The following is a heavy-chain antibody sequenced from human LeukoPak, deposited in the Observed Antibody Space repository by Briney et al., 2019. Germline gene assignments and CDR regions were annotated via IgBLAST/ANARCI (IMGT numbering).Heavy chain of an antibody. J-gene: IGHJ1*01. V-gene: IGHV4-4*07. Sequence: SETLSLTCTVSGGSISSYYWSRIRQPAGKGLEWIGRIYSRGSADYNPSLKSRVAMSLDTSNNQFSLKLSSVTAADTAVYYCARLSLPQYYYDSSGYYGNFQHWGQGTLVTVSS. D-gene: IGHD3-22*01. CDR1: GGSISSYY. CDR3: ARLSLPQYYYDSSGYYGNFQH. CDR2: IYSRGSA.